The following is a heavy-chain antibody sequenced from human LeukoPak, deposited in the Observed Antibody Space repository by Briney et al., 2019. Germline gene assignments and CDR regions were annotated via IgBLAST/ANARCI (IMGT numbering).Heavy chain of an antibody. D-gene: IGHD3-10*01. Sequence: PGGSLRLSCAAYGFTFRSYAMHWVRQAPGKGLEWVAVISYDGSNKYYADSVKGRFTISRDNSKNTLYLQMNSLRAEDTAVYYCARDSKVFTMVRWGQGTLVTVSS. CDR1: GFTFRSYA. V-gene: IGHV3-30*04. J-gene: IGHJ4*02. CDR3: ARDSKVFTMVR. CDR2: ISYDGSNK.